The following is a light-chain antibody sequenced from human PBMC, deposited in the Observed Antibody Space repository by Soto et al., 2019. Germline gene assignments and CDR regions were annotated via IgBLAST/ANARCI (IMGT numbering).Light chain of an antibody. CDR2: AAS. CDR3: QKYNSALLT. J-gene: IGKJ4*01. V-gene: IGKV1-9*01. CDR1: QGISSY. Sequence: DIQLTQSPSFLSASVGDRVTITCRASQGISSYLAWYQQKPGKAPKLLIYAASTLQSGVPSRFSGSGSGTEFTLTISSLQPEDFATYYCQKYNSALLTFGGGTKVEIK.